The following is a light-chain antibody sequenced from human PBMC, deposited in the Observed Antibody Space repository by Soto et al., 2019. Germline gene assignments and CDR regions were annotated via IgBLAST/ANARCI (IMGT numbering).Light chain of an antibody. CDR2: SNN. Sequence: QAVVTQPPSASGTSGQRVTISCSGSSSNIGSNYVYWYQQLPGTAPKLLIYSNNQRPSGVPDRFSGSKSGTSASLAISGLRSEDEADYYCAAWDDSLSGRVFGGGTQLTVL. V-gene: IGLV1-47*02. CDR3: AAWDDSLSGRV. J-gene: IGLJ3*02. CDR1: SSNIGSNY.